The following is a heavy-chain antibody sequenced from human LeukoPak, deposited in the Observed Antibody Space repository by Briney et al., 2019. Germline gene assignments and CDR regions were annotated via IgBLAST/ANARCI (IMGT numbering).Heavy chain of an antibody. D-gene: IGHD6-13*01. J-gene: IGHJ4*02. V-gene: IGHV1-18*01. CDR1: GYTFTSYG. Sequence: ASVKVSCKASGYTFTSYGISWVRQAPGQGLEWTGWISAYNGNTNYAQKLQGRVTMTTDTSTSTAYMELRSLRSDGTAVYYCAISSPAHYYFDYWGQGTLVTVSS. CDR2: ISAYNGNT. CDR3: AISSPAHYYFDY.